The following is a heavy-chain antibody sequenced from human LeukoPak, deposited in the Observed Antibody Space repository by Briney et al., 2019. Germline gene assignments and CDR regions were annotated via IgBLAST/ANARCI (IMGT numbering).Heavy chain of an antibody. CDR1: GYTLTELS. CDR3: ATIRGYSIYGMDV. CDR2: FDPEDGET. J-gene: IGHJ6*02. V-gene: IGHV1-24*01. D-gene: IGHD5-18*01. Sequence: ASVKVSCKVSGYTLTELSMHWVRQAPGKGLXXXXGFDPEDGETIYAQKFQGRVTMTEDTSTDTAYMELSSLRSEDTAVYYCATIRGYSIYGMDVWGQGTTVTVSS.